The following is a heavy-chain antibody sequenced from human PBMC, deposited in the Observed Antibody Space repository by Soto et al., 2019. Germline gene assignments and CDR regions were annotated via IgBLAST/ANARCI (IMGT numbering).Heavy chain of an antibody. CDR1: GFTFSSYS. CDR3: ARLRGYCSSTSCPVGDAFDI. CDR2: ISSSSSTI. V-gene: IGHV3-48*01. D-gene: IGHD2-2*01. J-gene: IGHJ3*02. Sequence: EVQLVESGGGLVQPGGSLRLSCAASGFTFSSYSMNWVRQAPGKGLEWLSYISSSSSTIYYADSVKGRFTISRDNAKNSMYLQMNSLRAEDTAMYYCARLRGYCSSTSCPVGDAFDIWGQGTMVTVSS.